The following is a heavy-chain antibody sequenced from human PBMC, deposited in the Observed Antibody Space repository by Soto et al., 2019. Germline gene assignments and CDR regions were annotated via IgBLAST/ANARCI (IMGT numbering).Heavy chain of an antibody. V-gene: IGHV5-51*01. CDR3: ARHRQWLVPYYYYYGMDV. CDR1: GYSFTSYW. CDR2: IYPGDSDT. D-gene: IGHD6-19*01. J-gene: IGHJ6*02. Sequence: PGEALKISCKGSGYSFTSYWIGWVRQMPGKGLEWMGIIYPGDSDTRYSPSFQGQVTISADKSISTAYLQWSSLKASDTAMYYCARHRQWLVPYYYYYGMDVWGQGTTVTVSS.